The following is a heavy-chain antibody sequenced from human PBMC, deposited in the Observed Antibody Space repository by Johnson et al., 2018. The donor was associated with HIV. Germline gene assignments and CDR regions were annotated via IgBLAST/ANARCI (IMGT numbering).Heavy chain of an antibody. V-gene: IGHV3-23*04. CDR1: GFTFSSYA. CDR2: ISGSGGST. Sequence: VQLVESGGGVVQPGRSLRLSCAASGFTFSSYAMSWVRQAPGKGLEWVSAISGSGGSTYYADSVKGRFTISRDNSKNTLYLQMNSLRAEDTAVYYCAKVRGWSDVTFDIWGQGTMVTVSS. D-gene: IGHD5-12*01. J-gene: IGHJ3*02. CDR3: AKVRGWSDVTFDI.